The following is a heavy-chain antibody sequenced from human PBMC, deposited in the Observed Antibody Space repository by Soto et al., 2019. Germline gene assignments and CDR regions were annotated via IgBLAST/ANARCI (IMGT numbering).Heavy chain of an antibody. CDR2: ISYDGSNK. CDR1: GFTFSSYA. V-gene: IGHV3-30-3*01. CDR3: ARGIAAAGSTFDY. J-gene: IGHJ4*02. D-gene: IGHD6-13*01. Sequence: GSLRLSCAASGFTFSSYAMHWVRQAPGKGLEWVAVISYDGSNKYYADSVKGRFTISRDNSKDTLYLQMNSLRAEDTAVYYCARGIAAAGSTFDYWGQGTLVTVSS.